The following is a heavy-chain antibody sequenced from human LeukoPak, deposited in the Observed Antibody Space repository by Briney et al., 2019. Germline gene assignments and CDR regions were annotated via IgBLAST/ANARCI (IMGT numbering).Heavy chain of an antibody. J-gene: IGHJ4*02. CDR1: GFSFKKYG. D-gene: IGHD3-9*01. CDR2: ISYDGSNK. Sequence: GGSLRLSCTASGFSFKKYGIHWVRQAPGKGLEWVAVISYDGSNKYYADSVKGRFTISRDNSKNTLYLQMNSLRAEDTAVYYCARKSPLRYFDWLYLDYWGQGTLVTVSS. V-gene: IGHV3-30*19. CDR3: ARKSPLRYFDWLYLDY.